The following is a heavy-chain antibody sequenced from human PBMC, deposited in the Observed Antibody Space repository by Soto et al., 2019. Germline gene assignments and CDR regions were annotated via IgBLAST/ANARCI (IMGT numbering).Heavy chain of an antibody. CDR3: ARAYYDSSDYYYTQHWGYFQH. CDR1: GFTFSRYG. D-gene: IGHD3-22*01. CDR2: IWFDGSKK. J-gene: IGHJ1*01. V-gene: IGHV3-33*01. Sequence: QVQLVESGGGVVQPGTSLRLSCEASGFTFSRYGMHWVRQAPGKGLEWVAFIWFDGSKKYYADSVKGRFTISRDNSKNTLDLQMNSLRAEDTAVYYCARAYYDSSDYYYTQHWGYFQHWGQGTLVTVSS.